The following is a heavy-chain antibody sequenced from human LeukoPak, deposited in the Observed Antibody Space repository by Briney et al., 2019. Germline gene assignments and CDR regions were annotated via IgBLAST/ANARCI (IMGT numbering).Heavy chain of an antibody. V-gene: IGHV3-7*01. Sequence: GGSLRLSCAASEFTFSSYWMSWVRQAPGKGLEWVANIKQDGGQIYYLESVKGRFTVSRDNAKNSLYLQMNSLRAEDTAVYYCAKVTSGFDPWGQGTLVTVSS. CDR1: EFTFSSYW. J-gene: IGHJ5*02. CDR2: IKQDGGQI. D-gene: IGHD1-20*01. CDR3: AKVTSGFDP.